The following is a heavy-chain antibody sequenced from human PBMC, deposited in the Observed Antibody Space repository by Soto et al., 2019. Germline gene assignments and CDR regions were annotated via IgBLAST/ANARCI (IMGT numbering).Heavy chain of an antibody. V-gene: IGHV1-18*01. J-gene: IGHJ4*02. D-gene: IGHD3-10*01. CDR1: GYTFTSYG. CDR2: ISAYNGNT. Sequence: QVQLVQSGAEVKKPGASVKVSCKPSGYTFTSYGITGVRQAPGQGLEWMGWISAYNGNTNYAQKFQGRVTMTTDTSTSTAYMELRSLGSDDTDVYYCASGWFGEFVYQFDYWGQGTLVTVSS. CDR3: ASGWFGEFVYQFDY.